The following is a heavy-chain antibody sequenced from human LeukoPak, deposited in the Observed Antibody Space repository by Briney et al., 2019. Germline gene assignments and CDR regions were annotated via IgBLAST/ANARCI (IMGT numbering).Heavy chain of an antibody. CDR2: INPNSGGT. D-gene: IGHD3-10*01. CDR3: ARDQGYGSGGYSFDY. J-gene: IGHJ4*02. Sequence: ASVKVSCKTSGYTFAGYFVHWVRQAPGQGLEWMGWINPNSGGTNYTQNFQGRVTITRDTSITTAYMELSRLTSDNTALYYCARDQGYGSGGYSFDYWGQGTRVTVSS. CDR1: GYTFAGYF. V-gene: IGHV1-2*02.